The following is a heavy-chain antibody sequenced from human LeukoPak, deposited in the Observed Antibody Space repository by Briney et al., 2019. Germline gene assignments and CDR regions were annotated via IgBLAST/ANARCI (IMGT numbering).Heavy chain of an antibody. CDR2: ISSRGSTI. CDR3: ARDLYGRNYYYYYYMDV. D-gene: IGHD3-10*01. Sequence: TGGSLRLSCAASGFTFSDYYMSWIRQAPGKGLEWVSYISSRGSTIYYADSVKGRFTISRDNAKNSLYLQMNSLRAEDTAVYYCARDLYGRNYYYYYYMDVWGKGTTVTISS. J-gene: IGHJ6*03. CDR1: GFTFSDYY. V-gene: IGHV3-11*01.